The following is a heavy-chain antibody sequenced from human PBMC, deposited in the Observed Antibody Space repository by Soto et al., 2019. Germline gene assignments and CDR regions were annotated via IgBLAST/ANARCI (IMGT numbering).Heavy chain of an antibody. D-gene: IGHD2-21*02. CDR2: IIPIFGTA. Sequence: SVKVSCKASGGTFSSYAISWVRQAPGQGLEWMGGIIPIFGTANYAQKFQGRVTITADKSTSTAYMELSSLRSEDTAVYYCVISDGALDYYYGMDVWGQGPTVTVYS. V-gene: IGHV1-69*06. J-gene: IGHJ6*02. CDR1: GGTFSSYA. CDR3: VISDGALDYYYGMDV.